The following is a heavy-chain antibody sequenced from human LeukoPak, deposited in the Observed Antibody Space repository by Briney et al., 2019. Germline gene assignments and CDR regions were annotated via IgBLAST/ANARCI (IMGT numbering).Heavy chain of an antibody. CDR2: IRYDGSNK. J-gene: IGHJ4*02. D-gene: IGHD6-19*01. CDR1: GFTFSSYG. V-gene: IGHV3-30*02. Sequence: GGSLRLSCAASGFTFSSYGMHWVRQAPGKGLEWVAFIRYDGSNKYYADSVKGRFTISRDNSKNTLYLQMNSLRAEDMAVYYCAKLPIAVADYWGQGTLVTVSS. CDR3: AKLPIAVADY.